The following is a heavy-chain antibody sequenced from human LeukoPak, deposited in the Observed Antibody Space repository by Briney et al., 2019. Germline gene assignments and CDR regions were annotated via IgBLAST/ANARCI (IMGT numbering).Heavy chain of an antibody. CDR3: AKVIRPHSGYDVFVDY. CDR2: ISWSSGSI. D-gene: IGHD5-12*01. CDR1: GFTFDDYA. Sequence: GRSLRLSCAASGFTFDDYAMHWVRHAPGMGLEWVSGISWSSGSIGYADSVKGRFTISRDNAKNSLYLQMNSLRAEDTALYYCAKVIRPHSGYDVFVDYWGQGTLVTVSS. J-gene: IGHJ4*02. V-gene: IGHV3-9*01.